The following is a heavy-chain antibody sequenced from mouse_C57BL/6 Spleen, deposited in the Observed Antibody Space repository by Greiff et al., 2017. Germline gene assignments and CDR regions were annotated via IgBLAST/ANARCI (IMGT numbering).Heavy chain of an antibody. CDR2: IWGVGST. J-gene: IGHJ3*01. CDR1: GFSLTSYG. Sequence: VKLVESGPGLVAPSQSLSITCTVSGFSLTSYGVDWVRQSPGKGLEWLGVIWGVGSTNYNSALKSRLSISKDNSKSQVFLKMNSLQTDDTAMYYCASGYGSSRFAYWGQGTLVTVSA. CDR3: ASGYGSSRFAY. D-gene: IGHD1-1*01. V-gene: IGHV2-6*01.